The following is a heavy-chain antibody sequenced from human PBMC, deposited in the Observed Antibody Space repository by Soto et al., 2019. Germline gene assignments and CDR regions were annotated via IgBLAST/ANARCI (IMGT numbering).Heavy chain of an antibody. CDR1: GFTFNSYG. CDR2: ISFDGRNT. V-gene: IGHV3-30*18. D-gene: IGHD6-13*01. J-gene: IGHJ4*02. CDR3: AKGQIAAADFDY. Sequence: GGSLRLSCAASGFTFNSYGMHWVRQAPGKGLEWVVVISFDGRNTYYADSVKGRFTISRDNSKNTLYLQMTSLRAEDTAVYYCAKGQIAAADFDYCGQGTLDTVSS.